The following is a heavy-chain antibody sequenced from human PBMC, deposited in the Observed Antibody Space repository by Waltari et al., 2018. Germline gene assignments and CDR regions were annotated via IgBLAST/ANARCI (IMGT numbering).Heavy chain of an antibody. CDR3: AKDRTPGYSYGNGGFDY. D-gene: IGHD5-18*01. CDR1: GFTFSSYA. J-gene: IGHJ4*02. V-gene: IGHV3-23*04. Sequence: EVQLVESGGGLVQPGGSLRLSCAASGFTFSSYAMSWVRQAPGKGLEWVSAISGSGGSTYDADSVKGRFTISRDNSKNTLYLQMNSLRAEDTAVYYCAKDRTPGYSYGNGGFDYWGQGTLVTVSS. CDR2: ISGSGGST.